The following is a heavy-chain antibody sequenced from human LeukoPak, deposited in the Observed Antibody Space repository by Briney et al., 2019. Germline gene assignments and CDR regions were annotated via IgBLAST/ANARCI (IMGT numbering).Heavy chain of an antibody. J-gene: IGHJ6*03. CDR3: ARLVGGGYYYYYMDV. Sequence: SETLSLTCTVSGGSISSYYWSWIRQPPGKGLEWIGYIYYSGSTNYNPSLKSRVTISVDTSKNQFSLKLSSVTAADTAVYYCARLVGGGYYYYYMDVWGKGTTVTVSS. D-gene: IGHD2-15*01. CDR2: IYYSGST. CDR1: GGSISSYY. V-gene: IGHV4-59*01.